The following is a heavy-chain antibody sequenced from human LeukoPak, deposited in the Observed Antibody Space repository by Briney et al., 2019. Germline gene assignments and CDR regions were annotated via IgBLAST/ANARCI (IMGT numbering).Heavy chain of an antibody. Sequence: GASVKVSCKASGGTFSSYAISWVRQAPGQGLEWMGGIIPIFGTANYAQKFQGRVTITTDESTSTAYMELSSLRSENTAVYYCARDLGVSIAAAGAFWGQGTLVTVSS. V-gene: IGHV1-69*05. CDR2: IIPIFGTA. CDR1: GGTFSSYA. J-gene: IGHJ4*02. CDR3: ARDLGVSIAAAGAF. D-gene: IGHD6-13*01.